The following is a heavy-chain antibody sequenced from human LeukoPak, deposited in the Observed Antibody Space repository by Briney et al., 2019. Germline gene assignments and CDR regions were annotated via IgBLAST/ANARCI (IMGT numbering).Heavy chain of an antibody. CDR2: ISSSSSYI. J-gene: IGHJ4*02. CDR3: ARDPKTYYYDSSGRSRGVFDY. V-gene: IGHV3-21*01. D-gene: IGHD3-22*01. Sequence: PGGSPRLSCAASGFTFSSSDMHWVRQAPGKGLEWVSSISSSSSYIYYADSVKGRFTISRDNAKNSLYLQMNSLRAEDTAVYYCARDPKTYYYDSSGRSRGVFDYWGQGTLVTVSS. CDR1: GFTFSSSD.